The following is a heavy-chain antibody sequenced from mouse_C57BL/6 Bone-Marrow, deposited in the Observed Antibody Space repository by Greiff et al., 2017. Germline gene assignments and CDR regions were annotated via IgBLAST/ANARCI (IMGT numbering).Heavy chain of an antibody. CDR1: GYSITSGYY. CDR3: ARGEVTTYYFDY. D-gene: IGHD2-5*01. CDR2: ISYDGSN. V-gene: IGHV3-6*01. J-gene: IGHJ2*01. Sequence: VQLKESGPGLVKPSQSLSLTCSVTGYSITSGYYWNWIRQFPGNKLEWMGYISYDGSNNYNPSLKNRISITRDTSKNQFFLKLNSVTTEDTATYYCARGEVTTYYFDYWGQGTTLTVSS.